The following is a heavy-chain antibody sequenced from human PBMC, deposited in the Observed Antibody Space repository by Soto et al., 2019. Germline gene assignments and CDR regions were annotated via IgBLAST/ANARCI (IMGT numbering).Heavy chain of an antibody. D-gene: IGHD1-20*01. Sequence: QVQLLQSGAEVKKPGSSVKVSCKVSGSAFTNYSLNWVRHAPGPGLEMLGGIIPLHNTSNYSLKLLGRGSVTAAISSNKVYILLSGLTSDDTATYYWAIWSNCNPPYFRGMDVLCQGTTGSVSS. J-gene: IGHJ6*02. CDR1: GSAFTNYS. CDR3: AIWSNCNPPYFRGMDV. V-gene: IGHV1-69*06. CDR2: IIPLHNTS.